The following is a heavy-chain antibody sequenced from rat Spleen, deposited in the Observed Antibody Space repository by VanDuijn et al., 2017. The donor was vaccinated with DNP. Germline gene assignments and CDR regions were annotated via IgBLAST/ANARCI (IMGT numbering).Heavy chain of an antibody. V-gene: IGHV5-27*01. D-gene: IGHD1-2*01. CDR1: GFTFSNYY. CDR3: ARPLITIATISGFAY. J-gene: IGHJ3*01. Sequence: EVQLVESGGGLVQPGRSLKLSCAASGFTFSNYYMAWVRQAPTKGLEWVAYISTGGGSTYYRDSVKGRFTVSRDNAKSTLYLQMDSLRSEDTATYYCARPLITIATISGFAYWGQGTLVTVSS. CDR2: ISTGGGST.